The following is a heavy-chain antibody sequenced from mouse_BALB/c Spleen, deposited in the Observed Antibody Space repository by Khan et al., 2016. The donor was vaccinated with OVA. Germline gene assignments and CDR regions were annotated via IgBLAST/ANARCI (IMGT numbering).Heavy chain of an antibody. V-gene: IGHV5-15*02. J-gene: IGHJ3*01. Sequence: EVELVESGGGLVQPGGSRKLSCAASGFTFIDYGMAWVRQTPGKGPEGIAFIRSVAYSIYYADTVTGRFTISRENAKNTLYLEMSSLRSDDTAMYYCVRGGFAYWGQGTLVTVSA. CDR2: IRSVAYSI. CDR1: GFTFIDYG. CDR3: VRGGFAY.